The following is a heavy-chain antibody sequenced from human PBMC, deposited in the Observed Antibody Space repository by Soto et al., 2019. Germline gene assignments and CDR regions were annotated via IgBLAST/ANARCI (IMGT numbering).Heavy chain of an antibody. CDR2: INHTGGT. J-gene: IGHJ6*02. V-gene: IGHV4-34*01. D-gene: IGHD3-22*01. Sequence: SETLSLTCAVYGGSVNGYYWNWIRQPPGKGLEWIGEINHTGGTHYNPSLKSRVTMSVDTSNNQFSLKLSSVTAADSAVYYCARHGRNTMIAQLRHYAMDVWGQGATVTVS. CDR1: GGSVNGYY. CDR3: ARHGRNTMIAQLRHYAMDV.